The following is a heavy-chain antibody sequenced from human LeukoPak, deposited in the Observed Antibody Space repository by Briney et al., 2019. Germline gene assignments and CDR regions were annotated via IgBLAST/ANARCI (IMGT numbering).Heavy chain of an antibody. CDR2: ISSSRSYI. J-gene: IGHJ4*02. D-gene: IGHD3-22*01. CDR3: ARDAPLYYYDSSGGPGVFDY. V-gene: IGHV3-21*01. CDR1: GFTFSSYS. Sequence: GGSLRLSCAASGFTFSSYSMNWVRQAPGKGLEWVSFISSSRSYIYYADSVKGRFTISRDNAKNSLYLQMNSLRAEDTAVYYCARDAPLYYYDSSGGPGVFDYWGQGTLVTVSS.